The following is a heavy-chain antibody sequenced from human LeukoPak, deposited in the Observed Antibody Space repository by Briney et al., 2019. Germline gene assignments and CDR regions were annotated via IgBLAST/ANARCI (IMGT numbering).Heavy chain of an antibody. CDR2: ISGSGGGT. V-gene: IGHV3-23*01. J-gene: IGHJ4*02. D-gene: IGHD6-6*01. CDR3: AKCVYSSSSTIDY. Sequence: GGSLRLSCAASGFTFSSYAMSWVRQAPGKGLEWVSAISGSGGGTYYADSVKGRFTISRDNSKNTLYLQMNSLRAEDTAVYYCAKCVYSSSSTIDYWGQGTLVTVSS. CDR1: GFTFSSYA.